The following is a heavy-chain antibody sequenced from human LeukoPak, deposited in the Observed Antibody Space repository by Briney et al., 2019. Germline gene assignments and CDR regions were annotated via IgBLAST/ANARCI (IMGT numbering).Heavy chain of an antibody. Sequence: SETLSLTCTVSGYSISSGYYWGWIRQPPGKGLEWIGSIYHSGSTYYNPSLKSRVTISVDTSNNQFSLKLSSVTAADTAVYYCARGGYYGSGNDFRFDPWGQGTLVTVSS. CDR1: GYSISSGYY. J-gene: IGHJ5*02. V-gene: IGHV4-38-2*02. D-gene: IGHD3-10*01. CDR2: IYHSGST. CDR3: ARGGYYGSGNDFRFDP.